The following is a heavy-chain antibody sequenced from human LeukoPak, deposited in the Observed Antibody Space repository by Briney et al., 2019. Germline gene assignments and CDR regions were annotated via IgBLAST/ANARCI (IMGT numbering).Heavy chain of an antibody. CDR1: GFTFSSFG. V-gene: IGHV3-23*01. Sequence: PGGSLRLSCAASGFTFSSFGMSWVRQTPGKGLEWVSAISVSGYSTYYADSMKGRFTISRDSSKNTLYLQLNSLRAEDTAVYYCAKGSSSSSGRPDCWGQGTLVTVSS. J-gene: IGHJ4*02. CDR2: ISVSGYST. CDR3: AKGSSSSSGRPDC. D-gene: IGHD6-6*01.